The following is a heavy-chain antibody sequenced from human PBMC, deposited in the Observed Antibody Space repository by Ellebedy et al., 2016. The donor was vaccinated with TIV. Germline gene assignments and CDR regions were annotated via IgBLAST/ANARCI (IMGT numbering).Heavy chain of an antibody. V-gene: IGHV2-5*02. Sequence: SGPTLVKPTQTLTLTCTFSGFSLNTSGVGVGWIRQPPGKALEWLALIYWDDDKRYSPSLESRLTITKDTSKNQVVPTMTNMDPVDTATYYCARAWGGSCFDYWGQGTLVTVSS. D-gene: IGHD2-2*03. J-gene: IGHJ4*02. CDR2: IYWDDDK. CDR1: GFSLNTSGVG. CDR3: ARAWGGSCFDY.